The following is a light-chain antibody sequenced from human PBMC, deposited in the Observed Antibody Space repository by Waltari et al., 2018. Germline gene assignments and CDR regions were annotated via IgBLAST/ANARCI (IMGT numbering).Light chain of an antibody. CDR1: QSVSTS. Sequence: DIQITQSPSFLSASVGASVRITCRASQSVSTSLNWYQQQAGRAPKLLIYSASSLQSGVPSRFRGRGSGTEFTLTIDSLQPEDFATYYCHQTDSPPETFGQGTKVEV. CDR2: SAS. CDR3: HQTDSPPET. V-gene: IGKV1-39*01. J-gene: IGKJ1*01.